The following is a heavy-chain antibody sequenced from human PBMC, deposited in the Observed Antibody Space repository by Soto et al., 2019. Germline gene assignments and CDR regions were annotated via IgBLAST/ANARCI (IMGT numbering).Heavy chain of an antibody. D-gene: IGHD6-13*01. CDR3: ARDRAGYLGQQLVRVYGMDV. V-gene: IGHV4-31*01. CDR1: GGSISSGGYY. Sequence: QVQLQESGPGLVKPSQTLSLTCTVSGGSISSGGYYWSWIRQHPGKGLEWIGYIYYSGSTYYNPSLKSLVTISVDTSKNQFSLKLSSVTAADTAVYYCARDRAGYLGQQLVRVYGMDVWGQGTTVTVSS. J-gene: IGHJ6*02. CDR2: IYYSGST.